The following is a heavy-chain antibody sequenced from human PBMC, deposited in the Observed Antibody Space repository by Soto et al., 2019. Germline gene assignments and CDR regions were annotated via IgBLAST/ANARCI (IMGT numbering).Heavy chain of an antibody. D-gene: IGHD5-18*01. CDR3: ASVKVDTSMDFDH. Sequence: QVQLVQSGAEVKKPGASVRVSCKASGYTFTTHYMHWVRQGPGQGLEWMAIINPSGGITSYAQRFQGRVTLTWDASTRAVYMDLSSLRLDDTAVYYCASVKVDTSMDFDHWGQGTLVTVSS. J-gene: IGHJ4*02. CDR1: GYTFTTHY. CDR2: INPSGGIT. V-gene: IGHV1-46*03.